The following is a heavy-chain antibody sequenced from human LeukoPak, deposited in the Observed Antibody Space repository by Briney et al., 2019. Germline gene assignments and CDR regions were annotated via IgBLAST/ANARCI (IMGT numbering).Heavy chain of an antibody. D-gene: IGHD6-13*01. V-gene: IGHV1-18*01. CDR2: ISGYNGNT. CDR1: GYTFSNYA. Sequence: ASVKVSCKASGYTFSNYAISWVRQAPGQGLEWMGWISGYNGNTNYAQKLQGRVTMTTDTSTSTAYMELRSLRSDETAVYYCARALDSSSWWDYWGQGTLVTVSS. CDR3: ARALDSSSWWDY. J-gene: IGHJ4*02.